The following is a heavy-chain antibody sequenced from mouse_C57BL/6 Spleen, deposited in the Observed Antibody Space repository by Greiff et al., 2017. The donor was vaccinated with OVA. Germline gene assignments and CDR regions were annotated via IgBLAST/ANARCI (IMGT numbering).Heavy chain of an antibody. J-gene: IGHJ2*01. CDR2: IYPGDGDT. CDR3: ARLYSNYFFDY. V-gene: IGHV1-82*01. CDR1: GYAFSSSW. D-gene: IGHD2-5*01. Sequence: VKLQQSGPELVKPGASVKISCKASGYAFSSSWMNWVKQRPGKGLEWIGRIYPGDGDTNYNGKFKGKATLTADKSSSTAYMQLSSLTSEDSAVYFCARLYSNYFFDYWGQGTTLTVSS.